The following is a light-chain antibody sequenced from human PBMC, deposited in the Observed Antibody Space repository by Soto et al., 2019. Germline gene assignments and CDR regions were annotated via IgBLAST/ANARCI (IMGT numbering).Light chain of an antibody. CDR3: QQSFSILPLT. Sequence: DIQMTQSPSSLSASVGDRVSISCRASQSIGNSLNWYQQKPGKAPKFLIYGASSLQSGVPSRFSGSGSGTDFTLTISSLQPEDFATYYCQQSFSILPLTFRGGTKIEIK. CDR2: GAS. J-gene: IGKJ4*01. V-gene: IGKV1-39*01. CDR1: QSIGNS.